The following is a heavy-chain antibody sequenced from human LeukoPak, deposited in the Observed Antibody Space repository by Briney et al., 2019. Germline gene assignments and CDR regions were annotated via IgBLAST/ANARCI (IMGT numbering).Heavy chain of an antibody. V-gene: IGHV4-39*07. CDR2: IYYSGST. J-gene: IGHJ5*02. CDR3: ARHPYLLRFLEWLSSLPLWFDP. CDR1: GGSISSSSYY. D-gene: IGHD3-3*01. Sequence: PSETLSLTCTVSGGSISSSSYYWGWIRQPPGKGLEWIGSIYYSGSTYYNPSLKSRVTISVDTSKNQFSLKLSSVTAADTAVYYCARHPYLLRFLEWLSSLPLWFDPWGQGTLVTVSS.